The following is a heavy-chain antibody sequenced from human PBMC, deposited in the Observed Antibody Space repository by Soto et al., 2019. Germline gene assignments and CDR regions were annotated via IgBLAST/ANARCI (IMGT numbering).Heavy chain of an antibody. CDR1: GFTFSSYG. V-gene: IGHV3-30*18. CDR3: AKVVLRGANAFDI. Sequence: VQLVESGGGVVQPGRSLRLSCAASGFTFSSYGMHWVRQAPGKGLEWVAVISYDGSNKYYADSVKGRFTISRDNSKNTLYLQMNSLRAEDTAVYYCAKVVLRGANAFDIWGQGTMVTVSS. CDR2: ISYDGSNK. J-gene: IGHJ3*02. D-gene: IGHD1-26*01.